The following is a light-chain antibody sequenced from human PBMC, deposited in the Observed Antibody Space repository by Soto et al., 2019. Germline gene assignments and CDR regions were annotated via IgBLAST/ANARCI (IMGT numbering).Light chain of an antibody. CDR1: QSVSSW. Sequence: DIQMTQSPSTLSASIGDAVTIDCRASQSVSSWLAWYQQKPGRAPRLLIYDASRLEDGVPSRFSRSGSGTEFPLTISSQQPDDFATYYCQQYHGFSFTFGHGTKLEIK. CDR3: QQYHGFSFT. J-gene: IGKJ2*01. V-gene: IGKV1-5*01. CDR2: DAS.